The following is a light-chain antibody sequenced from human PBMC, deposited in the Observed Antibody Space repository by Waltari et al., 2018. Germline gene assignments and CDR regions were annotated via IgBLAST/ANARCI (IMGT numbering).Light chain of an antibody. CDR2: DVS. Sequence: QSALTQPRSVSGSPGQSVTISCTGTSRDVGGYNYVSWYQQHPDKAPKLMIYDVSKRPSGVPDRFSGSKSGNTASLTISGLQAEDEADYYCCSYAGSYTFVVFGGGTKLTVL. CDR3: CSYAGSYTFVV. J-gene: IGLJ2*01. V-gene: IGLV2-11*01. CDR1: SRDVGGYNY.